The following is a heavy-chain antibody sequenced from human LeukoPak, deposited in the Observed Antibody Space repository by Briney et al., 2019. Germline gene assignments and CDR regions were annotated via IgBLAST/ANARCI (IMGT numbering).Heavy chain of an antibody. D-gene: IGHD5-24*01. CDR1: GGSISSYY. J-gene: IGHJ1*01. CDR2: IYYTGT. CDR3: ARDHRDGYNLFQH. Sequence: SETLSLTCTVSGGSISSYYWSWIRQSPGKGLEWIGCIYYTGTSYNPSLKSRVTISADTSKNQFSLNLSSVTAADTAVYYCARDHRDGYNLFQHWGQGTLVTVSS. V-gene: IGHV4-59*01.